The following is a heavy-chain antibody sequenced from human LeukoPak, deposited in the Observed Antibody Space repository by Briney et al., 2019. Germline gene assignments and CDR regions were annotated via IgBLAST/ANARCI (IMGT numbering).Heavy chain of an antibody. CDR1: GGSFSVYY. D-gene: IGHD2-2*01. CDR2: INHSGST. V-gene: IGHV4-34*01. J-gene: IGHJ4*02. CDR3: ARSCSEYCSTTSCFWPN. Sequence: PSETLSLTCAVYGGSFSVYYWTWIRQPPGKGLECIGEINHSGSTNFNPSLKSRVTISVDTSKNQFSLKLSSVTAADTAVYYCARSCSEYCSTTSCFWPNWGQGTPVTVSS.